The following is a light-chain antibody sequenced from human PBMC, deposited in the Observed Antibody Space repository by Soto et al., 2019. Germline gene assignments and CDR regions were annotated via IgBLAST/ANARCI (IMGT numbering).Light chain of an antibody. CDR3: QQTDSFPRT. CDR1: QSISSY. V-gene: IGKV1-39*01. Sequence: DIKMTQSPSSLSASIGDRVTITCRASQSISSYLNWYQQKPGKAPKLLIYAASSLQTGVPSRFSGSRSGTDFALTISSLQRDDFATYYCQQTDSFPRTFGQGTKVAIK. J-gene: IGKJ1*01. CDR2: AAS.